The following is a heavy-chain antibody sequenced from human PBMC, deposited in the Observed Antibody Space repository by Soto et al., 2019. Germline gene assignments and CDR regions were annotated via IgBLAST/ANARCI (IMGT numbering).Heavy chain of an antibody. J-gene: IGHJ4*02. D-gene: IGHD5-18*01. V-gene: IGHV4-59*03. Sequence: SETLSLTCTVSGVSISNFYCSWIRQPPWKGLESLGYMYNSGTTNYNPYLKSRVRISVDTSKNQFSLTMISVTPADTAVYYCASSVSPVMVTTYGHPPLSFDSCGQGALVAVSS. CDR2: MYNSGTT. CDR1: GVSISNFY. CDR3: ASSVSPVMVTTYGHPPLSFDS.